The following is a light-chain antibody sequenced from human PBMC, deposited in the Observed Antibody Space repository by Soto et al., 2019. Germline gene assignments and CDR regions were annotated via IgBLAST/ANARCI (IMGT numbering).Light chain of an antibody. J-gene: IGKJ1*01. V-gene: IGKV2-28*01. CDR1: QSLLHSDGYIY. CDR2: LGS. Sequence: DIVMTQSPLSLPVTPGEPASISCRSSQSLLHSDGYIYLDWYLQRPGQSPQLLICLGSNRASGVPDRFSGSGSGTHFTLTISRVEAEDCGVYYCMQAIQTPWTFGQGTRVEVK. CDR3: MQAIQTPWT.